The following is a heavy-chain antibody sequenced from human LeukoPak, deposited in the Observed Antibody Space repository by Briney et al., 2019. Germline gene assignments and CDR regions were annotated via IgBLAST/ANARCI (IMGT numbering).Heavy chain of an antibody. CDR2: INIGGTNT. CDR3: ATDGAGFDT. J-gene: IGHJ5*02. CDR1: GLTFSDYY. V-gene: IGHV3-11*01. Sequence: GGSLRLSCAASGLTFSDYYMSWIRQAPGKGLEWLSYINIGGTNTHYADSVKGRFTISRDNAKESLYLQMNNLRAEDTAVYYCATDGAGFDTWGQGVLVTVSS.